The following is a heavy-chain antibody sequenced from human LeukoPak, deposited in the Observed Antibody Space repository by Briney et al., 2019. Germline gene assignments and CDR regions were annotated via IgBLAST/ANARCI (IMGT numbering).Heavy chain of an antibody. CDR1: GFTFSSHA. V-gene: IGHV3-23*01. Sequence: GGSLRLSCAASGFTFSSHAMSWVRQAPEKGLEWVSAISGSGGSTYYADSVKGRFTISRDNSKNTLYLQMNSLRAEDTAVYYCAKGRRHVLGYCSGGNCYGDYWGQGTLVTVSS. D-gene: IGHD2-15*01. CDR3: AKGRRHVLGYCSGGNCYGDY. CDR2: ISGSGGST. J-gene: IGHJ4*02.